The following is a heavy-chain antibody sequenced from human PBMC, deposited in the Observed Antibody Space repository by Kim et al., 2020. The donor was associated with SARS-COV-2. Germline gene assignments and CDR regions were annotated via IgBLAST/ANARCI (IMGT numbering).Heavy chain of an antibody. Sequence: VNGGSTHCADPVKARLPISRDNPKNTLYLQMNSLRAEDTAIYYCTKSPAWGQVTLVTVSS. J-gene: IGHJ5*02. CDR2: VNGGST. CDR3: TKSPA. V-gene: IGHV3-23*01.